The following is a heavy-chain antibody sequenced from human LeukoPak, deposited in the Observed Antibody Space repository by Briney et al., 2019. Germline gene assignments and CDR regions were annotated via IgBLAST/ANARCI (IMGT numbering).Heavy chain of an antibody. CDR2: ISYDGSNK. Sequence: GGSLRLSCAASGFTFSSYGMHWVRQAPGKGLEWMAVISYDGSNKYHADSVKGRFTISRDNSKNTLYLQMNSLRAEDTAVYYCAKDYYDSSGYYYFTYWGQGTLVTVSS. J-gene: IGHJ4*02. D-gene: IGHD3-22*01. CDR3: AKDYYDSSGYYYFTY. CDR1: GFTFSSYG. V-gene: IGHV3-30*18.